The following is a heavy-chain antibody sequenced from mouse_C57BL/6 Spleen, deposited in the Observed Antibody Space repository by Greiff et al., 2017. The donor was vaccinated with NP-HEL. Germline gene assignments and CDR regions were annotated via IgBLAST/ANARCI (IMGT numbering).Heavy chain of an antibody. D-gene: IGHD2-5*01. Sequence: QVQLKESGAELARPGASVKLSCKASGYTFTSYGISWVKQRTGQGLEWIGEIYPRSGNTYYNEKFKGKATLTADKSSSTAYMELRSLTSEDSAVYFCARWGSNSFFYYAMDYWGQGTSVTVSS. V-gene: IGHV1-81*01. CDR2: IYPRSGNT. J-gene: IGHJ4*01. CDR3: ARWGSNSFFYYAMDY. CDR1: GYTFTSYG.